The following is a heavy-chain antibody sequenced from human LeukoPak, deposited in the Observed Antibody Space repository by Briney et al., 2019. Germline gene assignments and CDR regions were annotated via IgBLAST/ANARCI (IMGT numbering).Heavy chain of an antibody. Sequence: PGRSLRLSCAASGFTFNSYAIHWVRQAPGKGLEWVAVISYDGVNKYYADSVKGRFTISRDNSKNTLYLQMNSLRAEDTAVYYCARDGPNWYFDLWGRGTLATVSS. CDR2: ISYDGVNK. D-gene: IGHD3/OR15-3a*01. V-gene: IGHV3-30-3*01. CDR1: GFTFNSYA. J-gene: IGHJ2*01. CDR3: ARDGPNWYFDL.